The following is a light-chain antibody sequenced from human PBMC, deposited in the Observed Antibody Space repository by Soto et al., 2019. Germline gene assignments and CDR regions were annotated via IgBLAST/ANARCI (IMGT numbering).Light chain of an antibody. J-gene: IGLJ1*01. CDR2: DVS. CDR3: SPYPTRSTYV. Sequence: QSVLTQPASVSGSPGQSLTISCTGTSRDIGFYNYVSWYQQYPGNAPKLIIFDVSNRPSGVSGRFSGSKSGNTASLTISGLLPQDGAAYYCSPYPTRSTYVFGSGTKVTVL. V-gene: IGLV2-14*03. CDR1: SRDIGFYNY.